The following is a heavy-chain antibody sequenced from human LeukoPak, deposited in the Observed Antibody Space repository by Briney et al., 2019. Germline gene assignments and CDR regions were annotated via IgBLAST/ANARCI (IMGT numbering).Heavy chain of an antibody. CDR1: GYTFTSYG. J-gene: IGHJ3*02. CDR2: ISAYNGNT. CDR3: AKDYYPDYYDSSGYYYAFDI. Sequence: GASVKVSCKASGYTFTSYGISWVRQAPGQGLEWMGWISAYNGNTNYAQKLQGRVTMTTDTSTSTAYMELRSLRSDDTAVYYCAKDYYPDYYDSSGYYYAFDIWGQGTMVTVSS. D-gene: IGHD3-22*01. V-gene: IGHV1-18*01.